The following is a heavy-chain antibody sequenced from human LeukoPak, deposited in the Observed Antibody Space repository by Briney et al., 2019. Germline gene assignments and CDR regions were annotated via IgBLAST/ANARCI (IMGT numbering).Heavy chain of an antibody. Sequence: GGSLRLSCAASGSMFSSNWMSWVRLAPGKGLEWVANVKEDGTETYYVDSVKGRFTISRDNAKNSLYLQMNSLRVEDTAVYYCAKEGRSLQTYWGQGTLVTVSS. CDR3: AKEGRSLQTY. CDR1: GSMFSSNW. CDR2: VKEDGTET. D-gene: IGHD5-24*01. V-gene: IGHV3-7*03. J-gene: IGHJ4*02.